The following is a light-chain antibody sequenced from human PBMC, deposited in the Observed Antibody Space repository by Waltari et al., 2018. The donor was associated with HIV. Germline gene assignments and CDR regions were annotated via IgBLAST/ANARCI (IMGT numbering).Light chain of an antibody. CDR3: ATWDDTPTGHVL. Sequence: QSVLAQPPSVSGTPGQRVTISCSGTTSNIGTNVVNWYQQVPGTAPKLLLSSNNQRPAGVPDRFSGVKSGTSASLAINGLQSEDEADYYCATWDDTPTGHVLFGGGTKVTVL. J-gene: IGLJ2*01. CDR1: TSNIGTNV. CDR2: SNN. V-gene: IGLV1-44*01.